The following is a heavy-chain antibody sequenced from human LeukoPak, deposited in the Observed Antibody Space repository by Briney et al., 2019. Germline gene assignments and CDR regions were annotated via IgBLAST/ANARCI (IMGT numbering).Heavy chain of an antibody. V-gene: IGHV3-64D*06. Sequence: QPGGSLRLSCSASGFIFSNYGMYSVRPAPGKGLEFVSALSSDGDNTFYADSVKGRFTISRDNSKNTLYLQTSSLRGEDTAVYYCVRVNDYGDRNLYYFGYWGQGTLVTVSS. J-gene: IGHJ4*02. CDR1: GFIFSNYG. CDR2: LSSDGDNT. D-gene: IGHD4-17*01. CDR3: VRVNDYGDRNLYYFGY.